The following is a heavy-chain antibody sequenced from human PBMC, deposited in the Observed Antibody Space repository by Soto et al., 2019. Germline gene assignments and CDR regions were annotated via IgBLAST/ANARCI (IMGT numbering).Heavy chain of an antibody. J-gene: IGHJ4*02. Sequence: QPGGSLRLSCAASGFTFSSYAMHWVRQAPGKGLEWVAVISYDGSNKYYADSVKGRFTISRDNSKNTLYLQMNSLRAEDTAVYYCARVWFESGSSGGPSDYWGQGTLVTVSS. CDR2: ISYDGSNK. D-gene: IGHD6-6*01. V-gene: IGHV3-30-3*01. CDR1: GFTFSSYA. CDR3: ARVWFESGSSGGPSDY.